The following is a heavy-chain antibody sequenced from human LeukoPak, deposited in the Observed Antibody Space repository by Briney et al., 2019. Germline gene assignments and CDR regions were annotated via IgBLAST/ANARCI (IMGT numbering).Heavy chain of an antibody. D-gene: IGHD6-19*01. CDR3: ARVSAPGTSGWYFGY. CDR2: ISVGAEYI. Sequence: PGGSLRFSCAASGFTFSTYVMNWFRQAPGKGLEWVSTISVGAEYIFYADSVKGRFTISRDDSNNALYLQMHSLRDEDTAMYYCARVSAPGTSGWYFGYWGQGTLVTVSS. J-gene: IGHJ4*02. V-gene: IGHV3-23*01. CDR1: GFTFSTYV.